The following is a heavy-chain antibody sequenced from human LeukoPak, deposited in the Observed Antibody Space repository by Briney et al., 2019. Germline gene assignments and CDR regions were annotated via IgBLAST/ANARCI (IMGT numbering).Heavy chain of an antibody. V-gene: IGHV3-66*04. CDR3: AKHKGPYNYDLSPFDY. D-gene: IGHD5-18*01. Sequence: GGSLRLSCAASGFTVSSNYMTWVRQAPGKGLEWVSTIHGGNTFYADSVKGRFTISRDNSKNTLYLQMTGLRAEDTAVYYCAKHKGPYNYDLSPFDYWGQGTLVTVSS. J-gene: IGHJ4*02. CDR2: IHGGNT. CDR1: GFTVSSNY.